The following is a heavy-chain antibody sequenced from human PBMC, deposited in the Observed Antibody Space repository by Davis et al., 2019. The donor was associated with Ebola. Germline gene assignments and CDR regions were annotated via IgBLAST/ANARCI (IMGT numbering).Heavy chain of an antibody. CDR1: GFTFSKSH. CDR3: ARYTETYRDY. D-gene: IGHD1-26*01. CDR2: TGCSSGFS. J-gene: IGHJ4*02. V-gene: IGHV3-21*06. Sequence: PGGSLRLSCAASGFTFSKSHMNWVPQATGKGLEWVATTGCSSGFSFYADSVKGRFTISRDNPKNSLFLQMNNLRAEDTAVYYCARYTETYRDYWGQGTLVTVSS.